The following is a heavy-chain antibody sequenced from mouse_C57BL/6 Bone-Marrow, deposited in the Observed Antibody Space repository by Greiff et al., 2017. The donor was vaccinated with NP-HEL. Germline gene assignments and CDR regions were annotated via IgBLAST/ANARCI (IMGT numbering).Heavy chain of an antibody. V-gene: IGHV1-4*01. CDR2: INPSSGYT. Sequence: QVQLKQSGAELARPGASVKMSCKASGYTFTSYTMHWVKQRPGQGLEWIGYINPSSGYTKYNQKFKDKATLTADKSSSTAYMQLSSLTSEDSAVYYCARGYYGVRYFDYWGQGTTLTVSS. CDR3: ARGYYGVRYFDY. CDR1: GYTFTSYT. D-gene: IGHD1-1*01. J-gene: IGHJ2*01.